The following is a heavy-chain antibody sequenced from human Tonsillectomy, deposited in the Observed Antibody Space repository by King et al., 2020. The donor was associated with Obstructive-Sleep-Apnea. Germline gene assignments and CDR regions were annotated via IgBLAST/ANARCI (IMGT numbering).Heavy chain of an antibody. CDR1: GGSISSGDYY. V-gene: IGHV4-30-4*01. D-gene: IGHD2-15*01. J-gene: IGHJ4*02. CDR2: IYYSGSS. Sequence: VQLQESGPGLVKPSQTLSLTCTVSGGSISSGDYYLSWIRQPPGKGLEWIGYIYYSGSSYYNPSLKSRVTITVDTSKNQFSLKLSSVTAADTAVYYCARASWSKISHDYWGQGTLVTVSS. CDR3: ARASWSKISHDY.